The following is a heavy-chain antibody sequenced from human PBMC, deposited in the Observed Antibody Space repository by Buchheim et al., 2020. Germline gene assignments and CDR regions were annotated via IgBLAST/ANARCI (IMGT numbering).Heavy chain of an antibody. D-gene: IGHD3-22*01. CDR2: ISGSGGST. CDR3: AKADYYDSSGYLWIFDY. V-gene: IGHV3-23*01. J-gene: IGHJ4*02. Sequence: EVQLLESGGGLVQPGGSLRLSCAASGFTFSSYAMSWVRQAPGKGLEWVSAISGSGGSTYYADSVKGRLTISRDNCKNTLYLQMNSLRAEDTAVYYCAKADYYDSSGYLWIFDYWGQGTL. CDR1: GFTFSSYA.